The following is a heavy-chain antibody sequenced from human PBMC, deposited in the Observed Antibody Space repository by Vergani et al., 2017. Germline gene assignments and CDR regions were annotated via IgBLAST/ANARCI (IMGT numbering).Heavy chain of an antibody. CDR1: GGTFSSYT. V-gene: IGHV1-69*08. D-gene: IGHD2-15*01. CDR2: IIPILGIA. J-gene: IGHJ4*02. Sequence: QVQLVQSGAEVKKPGSSVKVSCKASGGTFSSYTISWVRQAPGQGLEWMGRIIPILGIANYAQKFQGRVTITADKYTSTAYMGLSSLRSEDTAVYYCARDLGYCSGGSCSYWGQGTLVTVSS. CDR3: ARDLGYCSGGSCSY.